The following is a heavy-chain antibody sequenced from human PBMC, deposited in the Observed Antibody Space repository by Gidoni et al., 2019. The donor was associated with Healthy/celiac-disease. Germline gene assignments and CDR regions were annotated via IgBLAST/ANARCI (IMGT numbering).Heavy chain of an antibody. J-gene: IGHJ4*02. CDR3: ARHGSGSYVFYFDY. D-gene: IGHD3-10*01. CDR1: GGSISSYY. Sequence: QVQLQESGPGLVKPSETLSLTCTVSGGSISSYYWRWIRQPPGKGLEWIGYIYYSGSTNYNPSLKSRVTISVDTSKNQFSLKLSSVTAADTAVYYCARHGSGSYVFYFDYWGQGTLVTVSS. CDR2: IYYSGST. V-gene: IGHV4-59*08.